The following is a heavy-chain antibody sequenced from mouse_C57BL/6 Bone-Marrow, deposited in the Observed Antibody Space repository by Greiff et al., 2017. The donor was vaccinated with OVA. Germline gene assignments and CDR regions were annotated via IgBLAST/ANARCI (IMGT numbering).Heavy chain of an antibody. J-gene: IGHJ2*01. CDR3: ARYYYGSSFLDY. CDR2: ISYDGSN. D-gene: IGHD1-1*01. CDR1: GYSITSGYY. V-gene: IGHV3-6*01. Sequence: EVKLMESGPGLVKPSQSLSLTCSVTGYSITSGYYWNWIRQFPGNKLEWMGYISYDGSNNYNPSLKNRISITRDTSKNQFFLKLNSVTTEDTATYYCARYYYGSSFLDYWGQGTTLTVSS.